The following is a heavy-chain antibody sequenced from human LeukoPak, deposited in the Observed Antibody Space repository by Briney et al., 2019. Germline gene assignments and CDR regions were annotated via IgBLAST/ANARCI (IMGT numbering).Heavy chain of an antibody. CDR3: AREYYYDSSGPYLDY. V-gene: IGHV1-69*13. J-gene: IGHJ4*02. Sequence: SVKVSCKASGGTFSSYAISWVRQAPGQGLEWMGGIIPIFGTANYAQKFQGRVTITADGSTSTAYMELSSLRSEDTAVYYCAREYYYDSSGPYLDYWAQGPLVTVSS. CDR2: IIPIFGTA. CDR1: GGTFSSYA. D-gene: IGHD3-22*01.